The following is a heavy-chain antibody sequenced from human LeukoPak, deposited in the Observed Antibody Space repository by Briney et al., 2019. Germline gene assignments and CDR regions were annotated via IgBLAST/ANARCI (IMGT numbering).Heavy chain of an antibody. CDR1: GGSISSYS. Sequence: SETLSLTCTVSGGSISSYSWSWIRQPPGKGLDWIGYIYYSGSTNYNPSLKSRVTISVDTSKNQFSLKLSSVTAADTAVYYCARHPFPKYDFWSGYSTAYYFDYWGQGTLVTVSS. J-gene: IGHJ4*02. V-gene: IGHV4-59*08. D-gene: IGHD3-3*01. CDR2: IYYSGST. CDR3: ARHPFPKYDFWSGYSTAYYFDY.